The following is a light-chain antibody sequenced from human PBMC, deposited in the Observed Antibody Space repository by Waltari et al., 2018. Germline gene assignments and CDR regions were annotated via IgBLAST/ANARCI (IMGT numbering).Light chain of an antibody. CDR2: AAS. V-gene: IGKV1-39*01. CDR1: QSIRSY. Sequence: DIQMTPSPSSLSASVGDRVTNTSRASQSIRSYLNWYQQKPGKAPKLLIYAASSLQSGVPSRFSGSGSGTDFTLTISSLQPEDFATYYCQQSYSTPITFGQGTRLEIK. CDR3: QQSYSTPIT. J-gene: IGKJ5*01.